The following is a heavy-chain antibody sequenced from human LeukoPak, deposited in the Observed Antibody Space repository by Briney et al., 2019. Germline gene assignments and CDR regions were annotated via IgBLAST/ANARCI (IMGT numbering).Heavy chain of an antibody. J-gene: IGHJ3*02. CDR1: GGSISSYY. V-gene: IGHV4-4*07. Sequence: SETLSLTCTVSGGSISSYYWSWIRQPAGKGLEWIGRIYTSGSTNYNPSLKSRVTMSVDTSKNQFSLKLSSVTAADTAVYYCARDLYYDILTGYRPDAFDIWGQGTMVTVSS. CDR2: IYTSGST. CDR3: ARDLYYDILTGYRPDAFDI. D-gene: IGHD3-9*01.